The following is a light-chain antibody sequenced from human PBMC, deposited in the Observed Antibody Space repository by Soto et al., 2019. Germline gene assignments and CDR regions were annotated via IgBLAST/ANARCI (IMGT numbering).Light chain of an antibody. CDR2: DAS. V-gene: IGKV3-20*01. CDR1: QSVANNY. Sequence: EIVLTQSPGTLSLSPGERATLSCRASQSVANNYLAWYQQKPGQAPRFLIYDASSRATGNPDRFSGSGSGTDFTLTISRLEPEDFAVYYCEQYGSTPLTFGGGTKVEIK. J-gene: IGKJ4*01. CDR3: EQYGSTPLT.